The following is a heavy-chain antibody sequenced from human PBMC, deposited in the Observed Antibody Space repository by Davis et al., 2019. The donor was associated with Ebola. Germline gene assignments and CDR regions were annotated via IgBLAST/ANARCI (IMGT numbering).Heavy chain of an antibody. J-gene: IGHJ4*02. V-gene: IGHV1-69-2*01. CDR1: GYTFTDYY. D-gene: IGHD3-16*01. Sequence: ASVKVSCKVSGYTFTDYYMHWVQQAPGKGLEWMGLVDPEDGETIYAERFQGRVTITADTSTDTAYLELSSLRSEDTAMYYCARDDKVMHFDSWGQGTLVTVSS. CDR3: ARDDKVMHFDS. CDR2: VDPEDGET.